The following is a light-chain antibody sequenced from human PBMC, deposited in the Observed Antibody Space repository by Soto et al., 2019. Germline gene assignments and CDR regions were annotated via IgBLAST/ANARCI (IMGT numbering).Light chain of an antibody. J-gene: IGKJ5*01. CDR1: QSVNSN. CDR3: QQYSPSPIA. Sequence: EIVLTQSPGTLSLSPGERATLSCRASQSVNSNLAWYQQKTGQAPRLLIFDASSRATGIPDRFSGRGSGTDFTLIINRLAPEDFALYYCQQYSPSPIAFGQGTRLEIK. CDR2: DAS. V-gene: IGKV3-20*01.